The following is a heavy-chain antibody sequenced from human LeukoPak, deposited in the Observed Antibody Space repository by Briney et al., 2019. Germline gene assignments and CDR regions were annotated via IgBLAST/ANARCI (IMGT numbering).Heavy chain of an antibody. Sequence: GGSLKLSCEASGFRFGGFWMNWVRQAPGKGPERVANINQDGSEKLYVDSVKGRFTISRDNAKNSLYLQMNSLRVEDMAVYYCTRDVREAYDIWGHGTMVTVSS. CDR1: GFRFGGFW. D-gene: IGHD3-16*01. V-gene: IGHV3-7*01. J-gene: IGHJ3*02. CDR3: TRDVREAYDI. CDR2: INQDGSEK.